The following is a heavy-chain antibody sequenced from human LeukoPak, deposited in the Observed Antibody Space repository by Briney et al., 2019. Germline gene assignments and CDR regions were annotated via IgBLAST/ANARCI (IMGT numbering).Heavy chain of an antibody. V-gene: IGHV4-59*12. CDR2: IYYSGTT. J-gene: IGHJ3*02. D-gene: IGHD3-3*01. CDR3: ARDGLRFLEWLLYPHDAFDI. Sequence: SETLSLTCTVSGGPFNTYYWSWIRQPPGQGLEWIGYIYYSGTTNYNPSLKSRVTISVDTSKNQFSLKLSSVTAADTAVYYCARDGLRFLEWLLYPHDAFDIWGQGTMVTVSS. CDR1: GGPFNTYY.